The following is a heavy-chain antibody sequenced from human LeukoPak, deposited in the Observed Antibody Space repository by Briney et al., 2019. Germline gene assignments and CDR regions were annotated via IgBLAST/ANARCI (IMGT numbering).Heavy chain of an antibody. D-gene: IGHD3-10*01. CDR3: ARIGARAVVRIDLIHAFDI. J-gene: IGHJ3*02. V-gene: IGHV1-8*01. CDR2: MNPNSGNT. CDR1: GYTFTSYD. Sequence: ASVKVSCKASGYTFTSYDINWVRQATGQGLEWMGWMNPNSGNTGYAQKFQGRVTMTRNTSISTAYMELSSLRSEDTAVYYCARIGARAVVRIDLIHAFDIWGQGTMVTVSS.